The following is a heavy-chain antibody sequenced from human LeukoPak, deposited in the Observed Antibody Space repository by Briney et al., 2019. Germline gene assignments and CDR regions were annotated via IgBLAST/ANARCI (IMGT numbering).Heavy chain of an antibody. D-gene: IGHD1-26*01. CDR2: SRNKANSYTT. J-gene: IGHJ4*02. CDR1: GFTFSDHY. V-gene: IGHV3-72*01. CDR3: TRASLSGSYFFY. Sequence: PGGSLRISCVASGFTFSDHYMDWVRQTSGKGLEWVGRSRNKANSYTTEYAASVKGRFSISRDDSKNSLFLQMNSLKTDDTAVYYCTRASLSGSYFFYWGQGALVTVSS.